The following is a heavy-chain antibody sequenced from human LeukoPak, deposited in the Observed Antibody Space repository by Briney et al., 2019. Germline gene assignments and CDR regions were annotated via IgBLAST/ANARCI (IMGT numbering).Heavy chain of an antibody. CDR2: IYYSGST. J-gene: IGHJ4*02. Sequence: SETLSLTCTVSGGSVSSDSYYWSWIRQPPGKGLEWIGYIYYSGSTNYNPSLKSRVTISVDTSKNQFSLKLSSVTAADTAVYYCARSFGYFDNWGQGTLVTVSS. V-gene: IGHV4-61*01. CDR3: ARSFGYFDN. D-gene: IGHD2-15*01. CDR1: GGSVSSDSYY.